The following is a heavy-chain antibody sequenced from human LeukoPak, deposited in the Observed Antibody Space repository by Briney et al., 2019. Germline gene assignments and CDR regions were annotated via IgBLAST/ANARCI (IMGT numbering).Heavy chain of an antibody. CDR3: ARGDADAFDI. D-gene: IGHD2-2*01. Sequence: SETLSLTCIVSGGSISSYYWSWIRQPPGKGLEWIGYIYYSGSTNYNPSLKSRVTISVDTSKNQFSLKLSSVTAADTAVYYCARGDADAFDIWGQGTMVTVSS. V-gene: IGHV4-59*01. CDR2: IYYSGST. J-gene: IGHJ3*02. CDR1: GGSISSYY.